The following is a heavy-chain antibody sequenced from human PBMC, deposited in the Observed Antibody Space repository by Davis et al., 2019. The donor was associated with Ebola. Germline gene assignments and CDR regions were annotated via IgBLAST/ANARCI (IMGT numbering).Heavy chain of an antibody. J-gene: IGHJ4*02. CDR1: GFTFSSYA. V-gene: IGHV3-23*01. CDR2: ISGSGGST. CDR3: AKIGRTRGGH. D-gene: IGHD2-15*01. Sequence: GESLKISCAASGFTFSSYAMSWVRQAPGKGLEWVSAISGSGGSTYYADSVKGRFTISRDNSKNTLYLQMNSLRAEDTAVYYCAKIGRTRGGHWGQGTLVTVSS.